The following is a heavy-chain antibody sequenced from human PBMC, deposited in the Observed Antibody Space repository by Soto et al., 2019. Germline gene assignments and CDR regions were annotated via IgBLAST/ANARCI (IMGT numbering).Heavy chain of an antibody. CDR3: AKDGYSSLGGWFDP. CDR1: GFTFNRYN. J-gene: IGHJ5*02. Sequence: GGSLRLSCAASGFTFNRYNMNWVRQAPGKGLEWVSSISSSSSYIFYADSVKGRFTISRDNAKNSLYLQMNSLRAEDTAVYYRAKDGYSSLGGWFDPWGQGTLVTVSS. CDR2: ISSSSSYI. V-gene: IGHV3-21*04. D-gene: IGHD6-19*01.